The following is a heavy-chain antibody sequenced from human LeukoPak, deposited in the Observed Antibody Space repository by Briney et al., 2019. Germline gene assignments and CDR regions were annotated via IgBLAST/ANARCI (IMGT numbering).Heavy chain of an antibody. CDR2: ISSSSSYI. Sequence: GGALLLSCAASGFTFISYSMNWVRQAPGKGLEGVSSISSSSSYIYYADSVKSRFTISRDNSKNTLYLQMNSLRAEDTAVYYCAKDYRWYYYYMDVWGKGTTVTISS. CDR1: GFTFISYS. D-gene: IGHD3-16*02. CDR3: AKDYRWYYYYMDV. V-gene: IGHV3-21*01. J-gene: IGHJ6*03.